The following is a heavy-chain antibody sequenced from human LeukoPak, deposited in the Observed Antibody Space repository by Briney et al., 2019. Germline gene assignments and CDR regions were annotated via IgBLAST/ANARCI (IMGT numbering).Heavy chain of an antibody. CDR3: AKDMFRDVVVVAATGGAFDI. Sequence: GGSLRLSCPASGFIFSDYGMHWVRQAPGKGLEWVALISYDGSNKYYADSVKGRFTISRDNSRNTLYLQMNSLRAEDTAVYFCAKDMFRDVVVVAATGGAFDIWGQGTMVTVSS. CDR1: GFIFSDYG. D-gene: IGHD2-15*01. J-gene: IGHJ3*02. CDR2: ISYDGSNK. V-gene: IGHV3-30*18.